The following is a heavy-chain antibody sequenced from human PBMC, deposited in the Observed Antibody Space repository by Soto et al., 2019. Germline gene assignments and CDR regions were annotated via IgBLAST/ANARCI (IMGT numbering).Heavy chain of an antibody. J-gene: IGHJ4*02. CDR1: GGSISTDAYS. V-gene: IGHV4-61*08. CDR2: IYYTGGT. Sequence: PSETLSLTCAVSGGSISTDAYSWNWIRQPPGKGLEWVGYIYYTGGTKYSPSLKNRVSMSADTSKNQFSLKLSSVTAADTAVYYCARDGDGYNYWGQGILVTVSS. CDR3: ARDGDGYNY. D-gene: IGHD5-12*01.